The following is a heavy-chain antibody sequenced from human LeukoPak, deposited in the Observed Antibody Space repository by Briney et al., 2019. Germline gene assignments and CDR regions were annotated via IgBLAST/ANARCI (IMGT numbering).Heavy chain of an antibody. J-gene: IGHJ6*03. CDR1: GYTFTGYY. Sequence: ASVKVSCKASGYTFTGYYMHWVRQAPGQGLEWMGWINPNSGGTNYAQKFQGRVTMTRNTSISTAYMELSSLRSEDTAVYYCARVGPHYYYYMDVWGKGTTVTVSS. CDR3: ARVGPHYYYYMDV. CDR2: INPNSGGT. V-gene: IGHV1-2*02.